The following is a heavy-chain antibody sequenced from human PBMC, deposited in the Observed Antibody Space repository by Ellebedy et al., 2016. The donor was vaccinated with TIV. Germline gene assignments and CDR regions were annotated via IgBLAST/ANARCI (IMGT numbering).Heavy chain of an antibody. J-gene: IGHJ4*02. CDR3: VKVTAWYSSSWYFAE. CDR1: GYTFTSYG. D-gene: IGHD6-13*01. CDR2: ISTYNDNT. V-gene: IGHV1-18*01. Sequence: AASVKVSCKASGYTFTSYGINWVRQAPGQGLEWMGWISTYNDNTNYAEHLQDRVTMTSDTSTNTAYMELRSLRSDDTAVYYCVKVTAWYSSSWYFAEWGQGTLVTVSS.